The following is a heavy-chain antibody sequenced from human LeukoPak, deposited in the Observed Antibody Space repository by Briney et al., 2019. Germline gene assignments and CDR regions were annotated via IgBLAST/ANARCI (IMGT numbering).Heavy chain of an antibody. J-gene: IGHJ4*02. CDR1: GYTFTHQW. V-gene: IGHV5-51*01. CDR2: IYPRDSDT. D-gene: IGHD3-16*01. Sequence: GEPLKISCEASGYTFTHQWIGWVRQMAGRGLEWVGIIYPRDSDTRYSPSFQGHVTISADTSINTAYLEWSSLEASDTAMYYCARHSDFIGAIWGQGTLVTVSS. CDR3: ARHSDFIGAI.